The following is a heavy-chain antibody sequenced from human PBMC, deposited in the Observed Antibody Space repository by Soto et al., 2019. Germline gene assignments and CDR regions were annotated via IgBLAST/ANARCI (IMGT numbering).Heavy chain of an antibody. CDR2: IIPIFGTA. D-gene: IGHD6-13*01. CDR3: ARDRFIAAAGNYYYYGMDV. Sequence: ASVKVSCKASGGTFSSYAISWVRQAPGQGLEWMGGIIPIFGTANYAQKFQGRVTITADESTSTAYMELSSLRSEDTAVYYCARDRFIAAAGNYYYYGMDVWGQGTTVTVSS. J-gene: IGHJ6*02. V-gene: IGHV1-69*13. CDR1: GGTFSSYA.